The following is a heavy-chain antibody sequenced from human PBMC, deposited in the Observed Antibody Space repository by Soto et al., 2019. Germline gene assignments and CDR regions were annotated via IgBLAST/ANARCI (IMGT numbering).Heavy chain of an antibody. CDR2: ISAYNGNT. CDR3: AREARRGGTTFFSGY. Sequence: QVQLVQSGAEVKKPGASVKVSCKASGYTFTSYGISWVRQAPGQGLEWMGWISAYNGNTNYAQKLQGRVTMTTDTSXXTAYMELRSPRSDDTAVYSCAREARRGGTTFFSGYWGQGTLVTVSS. V-gene: IGHV1-18*01. J-gene: IGHJ4*02. D-gene: IGHD1-1*01. CDR1: GYTFTSYG.